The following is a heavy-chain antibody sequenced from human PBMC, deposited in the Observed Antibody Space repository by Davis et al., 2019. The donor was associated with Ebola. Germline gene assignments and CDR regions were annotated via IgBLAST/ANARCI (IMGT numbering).Heavy chain of an antibody. V-gene: IGHV4-4*07. Sequence: GSLRLSCAVSGGSISGYYWNWIRQPAGKGLEWIGHIHSSGTTNYNPSLKSRVTISVDTSKNQFSLRLSSVTAADTAVYYCARNGESSGYDFWFDPWGQGTLVTVSS. CDR3: ARNGESSGYDFWFDP. J-gene: IGHJ5*02. CDR2: IHSSGTT. CDR1: GGSISGYY. D-gene: IGHD5-12*01.